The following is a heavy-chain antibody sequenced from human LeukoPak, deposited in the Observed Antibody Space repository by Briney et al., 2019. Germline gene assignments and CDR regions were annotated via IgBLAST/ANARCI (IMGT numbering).Heavy chain of an antibody. J-gene: IGHJ3*02. CDR3: AKNYYGSGSYYNAGAFDI. D-gene: IGHD3-10*01. CDR1: GFTYNIYW. V-gene: IGHV3-74*01. Sequence: GGSLRLSCAASGFTYNIYWTQWVRQAPGKGLVWVSRINTDGSSTSYADCVKGRFTISRDNAKNTLYLQMNSLRAEDTAVYYCAKNYYGSGSYYNAGAFDIWGQGTMVTVSS. CDR2: INTDGSST.